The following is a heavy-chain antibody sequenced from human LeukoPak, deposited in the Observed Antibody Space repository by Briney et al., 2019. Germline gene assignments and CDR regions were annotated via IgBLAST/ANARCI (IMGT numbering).Heavy chain of an antibody. CDR3: AIGPCGAYCGGDCYPHFDY. CDR1: AFIVSSNY. J-gene: IGHJ4*02. Sequence: RGSLRLSSAASAFIVSSNYMSWVRQAPGKGPEWVSVIYSGGSACYADSVKGRFTISRDNSKNTLYLQMNSLRAEDTAVYYCAIGPCGAYCGGDCYPHFDYWGQGTLVTVSS. D-gene: IGHD2-21*02. CDR2: IYSGGSA. V-gene: IGHV3-66*01.